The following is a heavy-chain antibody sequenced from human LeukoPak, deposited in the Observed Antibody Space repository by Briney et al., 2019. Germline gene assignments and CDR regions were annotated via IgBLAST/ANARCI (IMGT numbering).Heavy chain of an antibody. D-gene: IGHD3-3*01. V-gene: IGHV3-7*03. CDR1: GFSFRSHW. CDR3: TTEGDDFWSGVFDY. CDR2: IKKDESEK. Sequence: GGSLRLSCAASGFSFRSHWMSWVRQAPGKGLEWVADIKKDESEKYYVDSVKGRFTISRDNAKNSLYLQMNSLKTEDTAVYYCTTEGDDFWSGVFDYWGQGTLVTVSS. J-gene: IGHJ4*02.